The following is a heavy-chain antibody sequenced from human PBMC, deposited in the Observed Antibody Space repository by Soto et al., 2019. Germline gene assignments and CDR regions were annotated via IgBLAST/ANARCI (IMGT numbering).Heavy chain of an antibody. D-gene: IGHD6-13*01. J-gene: IGHJ4*02. Sequence: GGSLRLSCAASGFTFSSYAMHWVRQAPGKGLEWVAVISYDGSNKYYADSVKGRFTISRDNSKNTLYLQMNSLRAEDTAVYYCARDGIAAAGTRRFNYFDYWGQGTLVTVSS. CDR2: ISYDGSNK. V-gene: IGHV3-30-3*01. CDR3: ARDGIAAAGTRRFNYFDY. CDR1: GFTFSSYA.